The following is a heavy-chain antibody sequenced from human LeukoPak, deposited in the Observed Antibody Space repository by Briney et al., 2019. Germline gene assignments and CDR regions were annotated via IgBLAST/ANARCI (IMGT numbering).Heavy chain of an antibody. CDR2: ISSTSGNK. CDR3: AKGDVSVTREFDY. Sequence: GGSLRLSCTASGFIFSTYSMIWGRQAPGKGLEWVSSISSTSGNKYYADSVKGRFTISRDNAKNSLYLQMNSLRAEDTAVYYCAKGDVSVTREFDYWGQGTLVTVSS. CDR1: GFIFSTYS. D-gene: IGHD7-27*01. J-gene: IGHJ4*02. V-gene: IGHV3-21*01.